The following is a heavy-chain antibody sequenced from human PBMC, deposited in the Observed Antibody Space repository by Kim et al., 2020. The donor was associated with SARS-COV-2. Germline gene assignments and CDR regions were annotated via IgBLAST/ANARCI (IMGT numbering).Heavy chain of an antibody. CDR3: ASLSSSWPGLDY. V-gene: IGHV4-34*01. D-gene: IGHD6-13*01. J-gene: IGHJ4*02. CDR2: INASGGT. Sequence: VPGASLSRYYWSWIRQSPEKGLEWIGEINASGGTNYNPSLKSRLTMSVDTSRNQFSLNLRSVTDADKAVYYCASLSSSWPGLDYWGQGTLVTVS. CDR1: GASLSRYY.